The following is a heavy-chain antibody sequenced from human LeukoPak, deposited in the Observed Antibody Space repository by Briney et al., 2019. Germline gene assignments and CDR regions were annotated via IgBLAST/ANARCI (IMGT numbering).Heavy chain of an antibody. J-gene: IGHJ4*02. CDR2: ISSSSSYI. D-gene: IGHD1-26*01. CDR1: GFTFSSYS. CDR3: ARSGATYFDY. V-gene: IGHV3-21*01. Sequence: GGSLRLSCAASGFTFSSYSMNWVRQAPGKGLEWVSSISSSSSYIYYADSVKGRFTISRDNAKNSPYLQMNSLRAEDTAVYYCARSGATYFDYWGQGTLVTVSS.